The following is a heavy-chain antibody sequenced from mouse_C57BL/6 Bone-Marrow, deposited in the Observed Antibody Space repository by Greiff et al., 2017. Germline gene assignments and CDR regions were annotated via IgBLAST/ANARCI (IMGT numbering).Heavy chain of an antibody. CDR1: GYFITSDY. CDR3: ARYLRYWYFDV. J-gene: IGHJ1*03. D-gene: IGHD1-1*01. Sequence: EVQLQASGPGLAKLSQTLFLTCSFIGYFITSDYWNWFRKFSGYKLEYTGFISYSGSIYYIPSLKRRISITRDTSKNQYYLQLKSVTTEDTATYYCARYLRYWYFDVWGTATTVT. V-gene: IGHV3-8*01. CDR2: ISYSGSI.